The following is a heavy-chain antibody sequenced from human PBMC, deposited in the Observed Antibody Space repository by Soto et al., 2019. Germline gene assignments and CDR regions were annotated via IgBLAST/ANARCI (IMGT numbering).Heavy chain of an antibody. CDR1: GFTVSTNH. J-gene: IGHJ4*02. CDR3: ARVFGSSGYSFDY. D-gene: IGHD6-19*01. Sequence: EVQLVESGGGLVQPGGSLRLSCAASGFTVSTNHMTWVRQAPGKGLEWVSDIYDGGSIDYADSVKVRFTISRDNSKNTMYLQMNNSRDEDTAVDYCARVFGSSGYSFDYWGQVTLVTVSS. V-gene: IGHV3-66*01. CDR2: IYDGGSI.